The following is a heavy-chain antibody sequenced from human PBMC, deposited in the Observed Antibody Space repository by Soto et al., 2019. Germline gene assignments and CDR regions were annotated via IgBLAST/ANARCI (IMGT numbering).Heavy chain of an antibody. V-gene: IGHV3-9*01. CDR1: GFTFDDYA. CDR2: ISWNSGSI. J-gene: IGHJ6*03. Sequence: GGSLRLSCAASGFTFDDYAMHWVRQAPGKGLEWVSGISWNSGSIGYADSVKGRFTISRDNAKNSLYLQMNSLRAEDTALYYCAKANSQTYDFWSGSSHYYYYYMDVWGKGTTVTGSS. D-gene: IGHD3-3*01. CDR3: AKANSQTYDFWSGSSHYYYYYMDV.